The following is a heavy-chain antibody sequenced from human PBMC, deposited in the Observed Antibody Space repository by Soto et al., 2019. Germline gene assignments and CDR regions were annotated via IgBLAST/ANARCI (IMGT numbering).Heavy chain of an antibody. V-gene: IGHV3-33*01. CDR2: MWYDGSNE. CDR1: GFTFSDYG. D-gene: IGHD5-18*01. CDR3: GRDRLAQVWIPVIDY. J-gene: IGHJ4*02. Sequence: PGGSLRLSCVMSGFTFSDYGMHWVRQASGKGLEWVAVMWYDGSNEFYADSVKGRFTISRDNSKNTLYLQMNSLRTDDTAVYYCGRDRLAQVWIPVIDYWGQGIRVTV.